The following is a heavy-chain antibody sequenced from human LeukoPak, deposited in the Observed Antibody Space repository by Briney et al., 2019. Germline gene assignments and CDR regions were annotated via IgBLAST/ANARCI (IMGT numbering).Heavy chain of an antibody. CDR2: INHSGST. Sequence: SSETLSLTCAVYGGSFSGYYWSWIRQPPGKGLEWIGEINHSGSTNYNPSLKSRVTISVDTSKNQFSLKLSSVTAADTAVYYCARSNNDYGDYIPPDAFDIWGQGTMVTVSS. J-gene: IGHJ3*02. V-gene: IGHV4-34*01. D-gene: IGHD4-17*01. CDR1: GGSFSGYY. CDR3: ARSNNDYGDYIPPDAFDI.